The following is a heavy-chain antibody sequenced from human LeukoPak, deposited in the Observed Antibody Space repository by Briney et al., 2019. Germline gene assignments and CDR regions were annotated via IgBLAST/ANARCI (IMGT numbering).Heavy chain of an antibody. D-gene: IGHD4-23*01. CDR3: ARTLGGKTPNGMDY. V-gene: IGHV4-59*12. CDR2: IYYSGST. J-gene: IGHJ4*02. Sequence: SETLSLTCTVSGGSISNYYWSWIRQPPGKGLEWIGYIYYSGSTYYNPSLKSRVTISVDTSKNQFSLKLSSVTAADTAVYYCARTLGGKTPNGMDYWGQGTLVTVSS. CDR1: GGSISNYY.